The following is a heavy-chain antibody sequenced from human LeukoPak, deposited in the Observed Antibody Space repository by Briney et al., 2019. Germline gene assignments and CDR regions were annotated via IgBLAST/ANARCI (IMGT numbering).Heavy chain of an antibody. CDR2: VFYSGTT. V-gene: IGHV4-39*01. J-gene: IGHJ4*02. CDR1: SGSVFSSSDY. D-gene: IGHD2/OR15-2a*01. Sequence: PSETLSLTCNVSSGSVFSSSDYWAWIRQPPGMGLEWIGSVFYSGTTYYSPSLKSRVTISVDTSKNQFFLKMNSVTAADTAVYYCARHGTCSRARCDRFIDYWGQGTLVTVSS. CDR3: ARHGTCSRARCDRFIDY.